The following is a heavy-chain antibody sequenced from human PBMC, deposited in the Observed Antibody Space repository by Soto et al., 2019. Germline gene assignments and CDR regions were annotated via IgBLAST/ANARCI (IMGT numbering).Heavy chain of an antibody. CDR2: IIPIFGTA. V-gene: IGHV1-69*06. D-gene: IGHD3-10*01. CDR1: GGTFSSYA. Sequence: QVQLVQSGAEVKKPGSSVKVSCKASGGTFSSYAISWVRQAPGQGLEWVGGIIPIFGTANYAQKFQGRVTITADKSTSTAYMELSSLRSEETAVYYCARGGGSGSYPGSYYGMDVWGQGTTVTVS. J-gene: IGHJ6*02. CDR3: ARGGGSGSYPGSYYGMDV.